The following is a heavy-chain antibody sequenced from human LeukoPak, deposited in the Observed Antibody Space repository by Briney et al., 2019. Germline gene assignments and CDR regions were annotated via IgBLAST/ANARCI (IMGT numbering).Heavy chain of an antibody. CDR1: GFIFSGYE. J-gene: IGHJ3*02. CDR2: VGIVGDT. CDR3: AREGRGSSADAFDI. D-gene: IGHD3-16*01. Sequence: GGSLRLSCAASGFIFSGYEMHWVRQATGKGLEWVSAVGIVGDTFYTGSVKGRFTTSRENAENSLFLQMNSLRAGDTAVYYYAREGRGSSADAFDIWGQGTMVTVSS. V-gene: IGHV3-13*01.